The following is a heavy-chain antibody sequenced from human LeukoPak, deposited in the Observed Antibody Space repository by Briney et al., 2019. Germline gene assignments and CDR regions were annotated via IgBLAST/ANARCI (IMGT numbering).Heavy chain of an antibody. CDR3: AKVGADNYYYYYGMDV. Sequence: PGGSLRLSCAASGFTFSSYAMSWVRQAPGKGLEWVSAISGSGGSTYYADSVKGRFTISRDNSKNTLYLQMNSLRAEDTAVYYCAKVGADNYYYYYGMDVWGQGTTVTVFS. D-gene: IGHD1-26*01. J-gene: IGHJ6*02. CDR2: ISGSGGST. V-gene: IGHV3-23*01. CDR1: GFTFSSYA.